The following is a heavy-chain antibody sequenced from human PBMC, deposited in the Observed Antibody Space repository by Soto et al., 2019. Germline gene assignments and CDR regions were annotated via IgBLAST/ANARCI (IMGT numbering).Heavy chain of an antibody. D-gene: IGHD3-10*01. CDR2: IYYSGST. Sequence: QVQLQESGPGLVKPSQTLSLTCTVSGGSISSGDYYRSWIRQPPGKGLEWIGYIYYSGSTYYNPTLQSRVTISVDTSKNQLSRKLSSVAAADTAVYYCARVGGFGATTIDYWGKGTLVTVSS. CDR1: GGSISSGDYY. J-gene: IGHJ4*02. V-gene: IGHV4-30-4*01. CDR3: ARVGGFGATTIDY.